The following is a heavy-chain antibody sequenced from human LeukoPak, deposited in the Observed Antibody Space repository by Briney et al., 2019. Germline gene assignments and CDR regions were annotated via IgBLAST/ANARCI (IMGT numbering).Heavy chain of an antibody. CDR3: AKDLVSARGPNYYYYYYMDV. CDR1: GFTFSSYG. V-gene: IGHV3-30*02. CDR2: IRYDGSNK. D-gene: IGHD6-6*01. Sequence: GGSLRLSCAASGFTFSSYGMHWVRQAPGKGLEWVAFIRYDGSNKYYADSVKGRFTISRDNSKNTLYLQMNSLRAEDTAVYYCAKDLVSARGPNYYYYYYMDVWGKGTTVTVSS. J-gene: IGHJ6*03.